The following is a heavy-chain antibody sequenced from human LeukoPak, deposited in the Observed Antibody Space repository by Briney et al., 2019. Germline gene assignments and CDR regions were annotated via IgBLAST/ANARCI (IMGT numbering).Heavy chain of an antibody. CDR1: GFTFSSYA. J-gene: IGHJ4*02. V-gene: IGHV3-30*04. CDR2: ISSDGSNK. Sequence: GGSLRLSCAASGFTFSSYAMHWVRQVPGKGLEWVAVISSDGSNKYYADSVKGRFTISRDNSKNTLYLQMNSLRAEDTAVYYCARDRALDYWGQGTLVTVSS. CDR3: ARDRALDY.